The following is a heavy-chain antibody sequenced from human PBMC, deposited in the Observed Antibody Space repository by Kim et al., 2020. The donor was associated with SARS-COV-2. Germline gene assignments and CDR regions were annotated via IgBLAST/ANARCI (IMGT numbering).Heavy chain of an antibody. CDR2: ISAYNGNT. D-gene: IGHD6-19*01. V-gene: IGHV1-18*04. Sequence: ASVKVSCKASGYTFTSYGISWVRQAPGQGLEWMGWISAYNGNTNYAQKLQGRVTMTTDTSTSTAYMELRSLRSDDTAVYYCARGNPRQWLVPIQHFDYWGQGTLVTVSS. CDR3: ARGNPRQWLVPIQHFDY. J-gene: IGHJ4*02. CDR1: GYTFTSYG.